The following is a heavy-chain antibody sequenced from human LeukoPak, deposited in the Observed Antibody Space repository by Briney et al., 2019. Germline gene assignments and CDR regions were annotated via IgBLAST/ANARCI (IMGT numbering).Heavy chain of an antibody. Sequence: SETLSFTCTVSGGSISSYYWSWIRQPAGKGLEWIGRIYTSGSTNYNPTLKSRVTMSVDTSKNQFSLKLSSVTAADTAVYYCARSVLTGFRGRYYYMDVWGKGTTVTISS. CDR2: IYTSGST. J-gene: IGHJ6*03. D-gene: IGHD3-9*01. CDR1: GGSISSYY. CDR3: ARSVLTGFRGRYYYMDV. V-gene: IGHV4-4*07.